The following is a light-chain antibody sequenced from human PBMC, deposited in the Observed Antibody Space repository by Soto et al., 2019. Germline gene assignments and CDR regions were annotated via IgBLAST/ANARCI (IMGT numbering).Light chain of an antibody. Sequence: QLVLTQPPSVSGAPGQRVTISCTGSSSNIGAGYDVHWYQQLPGTAPKLLIYANTNRPSGVPDRFSGSESGTSASLAITGLQAEDEADCYCQSYDSSLSGSVFGGGTKLTVL. CDR2: ANT. CDR1: SSNIGAGYD. J-gene: IGLJ3*02. V-gene: IGLV1-40*01. CDR3: QSYDSSLSGSV.